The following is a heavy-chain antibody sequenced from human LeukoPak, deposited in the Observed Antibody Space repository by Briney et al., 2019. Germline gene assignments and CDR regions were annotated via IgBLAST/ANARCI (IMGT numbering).Heavy chain of an antibody. CDR3: TTVQAPVTIYI. CDR2: IKSKTYGGTT. CDR1: GFTFSNAW. J-gene: IGHJ3*02. V-gene: IGHV3-15*01. Sequence: PGGSLRLSCEASGFTFSNAWMSWVRQAPGKGLEWVARIKSKTYGGTTDYAAPVKGRFTISRDDSKNTLFLQMNSLKTEDTAVYYCTTVQAPVTIYIWGQGTLVTVSS. D-gene: IGHD4-17*01.